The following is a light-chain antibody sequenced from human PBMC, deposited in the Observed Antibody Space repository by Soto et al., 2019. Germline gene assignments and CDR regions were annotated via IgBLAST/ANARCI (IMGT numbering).Light chain of an antibody. V-gene: IGKV1-39*01. Sequence: DIQMTQSPSTLSASVGYRVTITCLASQSIGRYLNWYQQTPGRAPKFLISAASSLQSGVPSRFSGSGSGTDFTLTISRLEPEDFAVYYCQQYGSSLITFGQGTRLEI. CDR2: AAS. J-gene: IGKJ5*01. CDR3: QQYGSSLIT. CDR1: QSIGRY.